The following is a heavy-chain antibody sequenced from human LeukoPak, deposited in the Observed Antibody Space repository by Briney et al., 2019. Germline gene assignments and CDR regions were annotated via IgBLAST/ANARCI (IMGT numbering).Heavy chain of an antibody. CDR3: ARRWGNIVGVTYEY. J-gene: IGHJ4*02. CDR1: GSSITSVSHY. Sequence: SETLSLTCTISGSSITSVSHYWGWIRQPPGKGLEWIGDIYYTGSTYYSPSLRSRVTMPVHTSENQFSLRLNSVTAVDTAVYYCARRWGNIVGVTYEYWGQGTLVTVSS. V-gene: IGHV4-39*01. CDR2: IYYTGST. D-gene: IGHD3-16*01.